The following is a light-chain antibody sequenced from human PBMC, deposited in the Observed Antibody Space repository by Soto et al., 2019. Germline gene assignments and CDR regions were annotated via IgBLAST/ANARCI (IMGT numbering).Light chain of an antibody. J-gene: IGKJ1*01. CDR3: QQYYSYLMWT. CDR1: QSVLYSSNNKNY. Sequence: DIVMTQSPDSLAVSLGERATINCKSSQSVLYSSNNKNYLAWYQQKPGQPPKLLIYWASTRESGVPDRFSGSGSGTDVTLTISSLQAEDVAVYYCQQYYSYLMWTFGQGTKVEI. V-gene: IGKV4-1*01. CDR2: WAS.